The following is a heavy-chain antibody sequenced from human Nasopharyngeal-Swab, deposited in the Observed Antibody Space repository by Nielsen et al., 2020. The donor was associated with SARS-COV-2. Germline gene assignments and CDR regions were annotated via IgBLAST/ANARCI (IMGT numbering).Heavy chain of an antibody. V-gene: IGHV3-48*04. J-gene: IGHJ2*01. D-gene: IGHD6-13*01. CDR2: IGVTSSTR. CDR3: ARGGSSWPHWYFDL. CDR1: GFIFSNYN. Sequence: GGSLRLSCAASGFIFSNYNMNWVRQAPGKGLEWVSYIGVTSSTRYYADSLRGRFTTSRDNAKNSLYLQMNSLRAEDTAVYYCARGGSSWPHWYFDLWGRGTLVTVSS.